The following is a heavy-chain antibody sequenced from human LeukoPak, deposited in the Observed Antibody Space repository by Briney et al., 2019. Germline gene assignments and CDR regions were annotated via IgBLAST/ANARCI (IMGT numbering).Heavy chain of an antibody. CDR3: ARYGSGSYYRLHYYYYMDV. Sequence: SETLSLTCAVYGGSFSGYYWSWIRQPPGKGLEWIGEINHSGRTNYNPSLKSRVTISVDTSKNQFSLKLSSVTAADTAVYYCARYGSGSYYRLHYYYYMDVWGKGTTVTISS. V-gene: IGHV4-34*01. CDR1: GGSFSGYY. CDR2: INHSGRT. J-gene: IGHJ6*03. D-gene: IGHD3-10*01.